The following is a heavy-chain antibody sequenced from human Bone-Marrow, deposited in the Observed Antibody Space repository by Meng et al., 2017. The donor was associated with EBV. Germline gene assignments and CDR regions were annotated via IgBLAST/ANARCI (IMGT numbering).Heavy chain of an antibody. CDR2: LIPMSGAP. CDR1: GGTFNSDA. D-gene: IGHD3-10*01. CDR3: ASESGRGFTPDY. V-gene: IGHV1-69*01. Sequence: VQVVEFGAEVRKPGSSVKVSCWTSGGTFNSDAVSWVRQAPGQGLEWMGGLIPMSGAPHYAQKFQGRVTITADESTSTHYMDLSNLRSGDTAMYYCASESGRGFTPDYWGQGTLVTVSS. J-gene: IGHJ4*02.